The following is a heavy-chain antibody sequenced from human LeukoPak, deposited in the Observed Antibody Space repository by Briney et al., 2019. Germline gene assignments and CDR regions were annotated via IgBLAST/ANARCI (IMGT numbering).Heavy chain of an antibody. D-gene: IGHD5-18*01. CDR2: IKGDGSDK. Sequence: GGSLRLSCAASGFTFSSSWMTWVRQAPGKGLEWLANIKGDGSDKNYVDSVKGRFTISRDNAKNSLFLQMNSLRAEDTAVYYCARARYSYGYWAYFDYWGQGTLVTVSS. CDR3: ARARYSYGYWAYFDY. V-gene: IGHV3-7*01. CDR1: GFTFSSSW. J-gene: IGHJ4*02.